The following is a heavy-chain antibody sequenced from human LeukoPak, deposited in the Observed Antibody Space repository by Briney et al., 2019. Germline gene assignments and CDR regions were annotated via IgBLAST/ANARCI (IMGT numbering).Heavy chain of an antibody. CDR3: ASFRSDSSTYYSIDY. V-gene: IGHV4-39*02. CDR1: GVSISSSGYY. D-gene: IGHD3-22*01. Sequence: SETLSLTCTVSGVSISSSGYYWGWIRQPPGKGLEWIGSMYYSGSVYYNPSLKTRVTISVDTSNNRFSLKLSSVTAADTAVYYCASFRSDSSTYYSIDYWGQGTLVTVSS. CDR2: MYYSGSV. J-gene: IGHJ4*02.